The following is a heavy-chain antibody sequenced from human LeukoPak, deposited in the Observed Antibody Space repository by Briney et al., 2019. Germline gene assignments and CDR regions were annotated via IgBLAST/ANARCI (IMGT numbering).Heavy chain of an antibody. CDR3: ARVNYYDTSAQSRCWFDP. CDR2: IYPGDSDT. D-gene: IGHD3-22*01. V-gene: IGHV5-51*01. J-gene: IGHJ5*02. Sequence: GESLKTSCKGSGYRFITYWIAWVRQMPGKGLEWMGIIYPGDSDTRYSPSFQGQVTISADKSITTAYLQLSSLKASDTAMYYCARVNYYDTSAQSRCWFDPWGQGTQVIVSP. CDR1: GYRFITYW.